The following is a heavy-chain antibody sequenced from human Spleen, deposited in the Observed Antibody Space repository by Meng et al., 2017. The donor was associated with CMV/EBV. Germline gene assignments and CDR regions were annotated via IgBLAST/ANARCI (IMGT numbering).Heavy chain of an antibody. CDR1: GFTVSNNE. CDR3: ARDIAAAGTYYYFFAMDV. D-gene: IGHD6-13*01. CDR2: ITGSST. V-gene: IGHV3-38-3*01. Sequence: GESLKISCAASGFTVSNNEMNWVRQAPGKGLEWVSSITGSSTYYADSRKGRFTISRDNSKNTLHLQMNSLRAEDTAVYYCARDIAAAGTYYYFFAMDVWGQGATVTVSS. J-gene: IGHJ6*02.